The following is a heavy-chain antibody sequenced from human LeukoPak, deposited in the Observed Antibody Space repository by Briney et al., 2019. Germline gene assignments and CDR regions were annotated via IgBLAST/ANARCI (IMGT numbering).Heavy chain of an antibody. V-gene: IGHV1-18*04. CDR2: ISAYNGNT. CDR3: ARVILTGYYSGADYYYYMDV. CDR1: GYTFTSYY. Sequence: ASVKVSCKASGYTFTSYYMHWVRQAPGQGLEWMGWISAYNGNTNYAQKLQGRVTMTTDTSTSTAYMELRSLRSDDTAVYYCARVILTGYYSGADYYYYMDVWGKGTTVTISS. D-gene: IGHD3-9*01. J-gene: IGHJ6*03.